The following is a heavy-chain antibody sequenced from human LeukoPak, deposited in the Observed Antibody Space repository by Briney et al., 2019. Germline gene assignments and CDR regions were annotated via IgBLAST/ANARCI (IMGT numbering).Heavy chain of an antibody. D-gene: IGHD5-24*01. CDR1: CYSIISDYY. CDR3: ERNSRSDGYKSARSFDL. V-gene: IGHV4-38-2*01. Sequence: SETLSLTCAVSCYSIISDYYWGWIRQPPGKGLEWIGSIYQSGSTHYNPSLKSRVTISVDTSKNHFSLKLSSVTAADTAVYYCERNSRSDGYKSARSFDLWGRGTLVTVSA. CDR2: IYQSGST. J-gene: IGHJ2*01.